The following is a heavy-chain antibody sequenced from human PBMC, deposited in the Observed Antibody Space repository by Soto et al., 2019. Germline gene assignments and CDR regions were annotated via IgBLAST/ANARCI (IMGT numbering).Heavy chain of an antibody. V-gene: IGHV3-30*03. J-gene: IGHJ4*02. CDR2: ISNAGNNK. D-gene: IGHD3-3*01. CDR3: ARDGPHISIFGYGDY. CDR1: RFIVISFV. Sequence: CASCRFIVISFVMNCVRQAPGKGLEWVAHISNAGNNKYYGDSVKGRFTISRDNFKNTLYLQMSSLRADDTAVYYCARDGPHISIFGYGDYWGQGSLVTVSS.